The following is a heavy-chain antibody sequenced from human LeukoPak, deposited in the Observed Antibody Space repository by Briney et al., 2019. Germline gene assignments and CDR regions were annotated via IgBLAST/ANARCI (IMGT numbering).Heavy chain of an antibody. V-gene: IGHV4-59*08. CDR1: GGSISSYY. D-gene: IGHD3-22*01. J-gene: IGHJ4*02. Sequence: PSETLSLTCTVSGGSISSYYWSWIRQPPGKGLEWIGYIYYSGSTNYNPSLKGRVTISVDTSKNQFSLKLSSVTAADTAVYYCARIPYDSSGYLDYYFDYWGQGTLVTVSS. CDR2: IYYSGST. CDR3: ARIPYDSSGYLDYYFDY.